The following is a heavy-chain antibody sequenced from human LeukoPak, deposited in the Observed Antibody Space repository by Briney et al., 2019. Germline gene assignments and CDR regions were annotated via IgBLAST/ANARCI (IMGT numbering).Heavy chain of an antibody. D-gene: IGHD5-12*01. CDR3: ARGKYIVATLLGPLYY. Sequence: GASVKVSCKASGYTFTGYYMHWVRQAPGQGLEWMGWINPNSGGTNYAQKFQGRVTMTRDTSISTAYMELSRLRSDDTAVYYCARGKYIVATLLGPLYYWGQGTLVTVSS. J-gene: IGHJ4*02. V-gene: IGHV1-2*02. CDR1: GYTFTGYY. CDR2: INPNSGGT.